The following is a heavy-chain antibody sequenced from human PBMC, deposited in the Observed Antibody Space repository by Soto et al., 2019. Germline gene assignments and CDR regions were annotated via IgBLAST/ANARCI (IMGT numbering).Heavy chain of an antibody. CDR2: ISGTGDST. CDR3: AKDRDSSGYYYRNY. V-gene: IGHV3-23*01. Sequence: EVQLLESGGGLVQPGGSLRLSCAASGFTFSSYAMSWVRQAPGKGLEWVSAISGTGDSTYYADSAKGRFTISRDNSKNTLYLQTNSLRAEDTAVYYCAKDRDSSGYYYRNYWGQGTLVTVFS. D-gene: IGHD3-22*01. CDR1: GFTFSSYA. J-gene: IGHJ4*02.